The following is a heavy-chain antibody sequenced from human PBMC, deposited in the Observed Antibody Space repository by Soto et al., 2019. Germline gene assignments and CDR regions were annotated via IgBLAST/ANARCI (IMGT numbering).Heavy chain of an antibody. V-gene: IGHV3-23*01. Sequence: EVQLLESGGGLVQPGGSLRLSCAASGFTFSSYAMTWVRQAPGQGLEWVSAISGSGGSTYYADSVKGRFTITRDNYKNALYLQMTSRRAEDTAVDYCAKVAGTLTPYWGQGTLVTVSS. CDR2: ISGSGGST. D-gene: IGHD1-1*01. CDR3: AKVAGTLTPY. CDR1: GFTFSSYA. J-gene: IGHJ4*02.